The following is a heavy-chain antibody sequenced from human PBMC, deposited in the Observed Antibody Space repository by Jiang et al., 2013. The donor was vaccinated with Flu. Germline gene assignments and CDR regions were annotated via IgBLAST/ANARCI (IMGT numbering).Heavy chain of an antibody. D-gene: IGHD2-21*02. Sequence: GSGLVKPSETLSLTCTVSGGSISSSTSSHYWGWIRQPPGKGLEWIGSIYYSGSTSYNPSLKSRVTTSVDSSKSQFSLKLSSVTAADTAVYYCARRPPKSDFPQGGFDYWGQGIPVTRLL. CDR1: GGSISSSTSSHY. CDR3: ARRPPKSDFPQGGFDY. CDR2: IYYSGST. V-gene: IGHV4-39*01. J-gene: IGHJ4*02.